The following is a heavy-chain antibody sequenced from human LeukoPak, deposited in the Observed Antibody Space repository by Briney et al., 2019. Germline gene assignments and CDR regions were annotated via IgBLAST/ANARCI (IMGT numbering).Heavy chain of an antibody. CDR2: ISNSDSTT. J-gene: IGHJ2*01. D-gene: IGHD1-1*01. CDR1: GFTFSSFA. V-gene: IGHV3-48*02. CDR3: ARDAATIGTYWYFDL. Sequence: GGSLRLSCSASGFTFSSFAMHWVRQAPGKGLEWVSYISNSDSTTYYADSVKGRFTISRDNAKFSLFLQMNTLRDEDTAVYYCARDAATIGTYWYFDLWGRGTLVTVSS.